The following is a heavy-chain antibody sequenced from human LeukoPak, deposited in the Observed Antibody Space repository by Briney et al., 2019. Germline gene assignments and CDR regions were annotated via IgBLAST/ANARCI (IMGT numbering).Heavy chain of an antibody. CDR2: ISSSSSHR. V-gene: IGHV3-21*01. D-gene: IGHD3-9*01. CDR1: GFTFSSYS. Sequence: GGSLRLSCAASGFTFSSYSMNWVRQAPGKGPEWVSSISSSSSHRYYADSVKGRFTISGDNAKNSLYLQMNSLRAEDTAVYYCALGYDILTGRFDYWGQGTLVTVSS. J-gene: IGHJ4*02. CDR3: ALGYDILTGRFDY.